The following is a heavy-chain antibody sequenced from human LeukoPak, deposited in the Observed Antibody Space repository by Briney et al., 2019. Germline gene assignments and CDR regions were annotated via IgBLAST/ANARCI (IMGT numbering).Heavy chain of an antibody. D-gene: IGHD3-16*02. J-gene: IGHJ3*02. CDR2: ISAYNGNT. CDR3: ARDFPNTFGEVIVREPRAFDI. Sequence: ASVKVSCKASGYTFTSYGISWVRQAPGQGLEWMGWISAYNGNTNYAQKLQGRVTMTTDTSTSTAYMELRSLRSDDTAVYYCARDFPNTFGEVIVREPRAFDIWGQGTMVTVSS. CDR1: GYTFTSYG. V-gene: IGHV1-18*01.